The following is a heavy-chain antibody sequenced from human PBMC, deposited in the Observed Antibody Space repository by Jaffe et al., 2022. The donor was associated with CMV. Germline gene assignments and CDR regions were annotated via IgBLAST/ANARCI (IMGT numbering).Heavy chain of an antibody. CDR3: ARGHPRLGYCSGGSCYRYNWFDP. J-gene: IGHJ5*02. V-gene: IGHV4-34*01. D-gene: IGHD2-15*01. CDR1: GGSFSGYY. Sequence: QVQLQQWGAGLLKPSETLSLTCAVYGGSFSGYYWSWIRQPPGKGLEWIGEINHSGSTNYNPSLKSRVTISVDTSKNQFSLKLSSVTAADTAVYYCARGHPRLGYCSGGSCYRYNWFDPWGQGTLVTVSS. CDR2: INHSGST.